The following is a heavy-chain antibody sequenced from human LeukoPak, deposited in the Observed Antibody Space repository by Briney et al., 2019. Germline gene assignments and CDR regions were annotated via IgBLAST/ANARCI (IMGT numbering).Heavy chain of an antibody. CDR2: INPSGGST. D-gene: IGHD2-2*01. V-gene: IGHV1-46*01. CDR3: ARSPAATRSAYNWFDP. J-gene: IGHJ5*02. Sequence: ASVKVCCKASGYTFTSYYMHWVRQAPGQGLEWMGIINPSGGSTSYAQKFQGRVTMTRDTSTSTVYMELSSLRSEDTAVYYCARSPAATRSAYNWFDPWGQGTLVTVSS. CDR1: GYTFTSYY.